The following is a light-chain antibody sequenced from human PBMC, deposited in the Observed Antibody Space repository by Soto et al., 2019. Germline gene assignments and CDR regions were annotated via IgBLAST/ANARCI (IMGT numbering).Light chain of an antibody. J-gene: IGLJ2*01. Sequence: QSVLTQPPSASGTPGQRVTISCSGSSSNIGTNTVNWYQQLPGTAPKLLIYSNYQRPSGVPDRFSGSKSGPSASLAISGLPSEDEADYYCAAWDDSLNGVVFGGGTKLTVL. V-gene: IGLV1-44*01. CDR2: SNY. CDR3: AAWDDSLNGVV. CDR1: SSNIGTNT.